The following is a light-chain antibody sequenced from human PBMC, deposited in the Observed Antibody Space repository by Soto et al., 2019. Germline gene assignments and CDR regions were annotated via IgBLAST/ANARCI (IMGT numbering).Light chain of an antibody. CDR3: CSYVYTNNWV. CDR2: EGN. V-gene: IGLV2-23*01. CDR1: SSDFLSSDC. J-gene: IGLJ3*02. Sequence: QSALTQPASVSGSPGQSITISCTGTSSDFLSSDCVSWYQHGPGKAPKLIIYEGNKRPSGVSNRFSGPKSGNMASLTISGLQAEDEADDYCCSYVYTNNWVFGGGTKLTVL.